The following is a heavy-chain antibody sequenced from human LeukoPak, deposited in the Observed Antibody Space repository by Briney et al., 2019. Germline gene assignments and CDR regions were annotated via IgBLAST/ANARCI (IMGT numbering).Heavy chain of an antibody. CDR3: ARAVKYGSWPQQNVY. CDR1: GYTFTSYY. Sequence: ASVKLSCKASGYTFTSYYMHWVRQAPGQGLEWMGIINPSGGSTSYAQKFQGRVTMTRDMSTSTVYMELSSLRSEDTAVYYCARAVKYGSWPQQNVYWGQGTLVSVSS. D-gene: IGHD3-10*01. J-gene: IGHJ4*02. CDR2: INPSGGST. V-gene: IGHV1-46*01.